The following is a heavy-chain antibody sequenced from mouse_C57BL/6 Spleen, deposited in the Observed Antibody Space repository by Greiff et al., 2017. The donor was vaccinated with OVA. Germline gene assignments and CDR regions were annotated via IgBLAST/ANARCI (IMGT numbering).Heavy chain of an antibody. V-gene: IGHV3-6*01. CDR2: ISYDGSN. CDR3: AITDRYYFYY. J-gene: IGHJ2*01. D-gene: IGHD2-14*01. Sequence: VQLQQSGPGLVKPSQSLSLPCSVPGYSITSGYYWHWIRQFPGNNLEWMGYISYDGSNNNNPSLKNRISITRDTSKNQFFLKLNSVTTEDTATYYCAITDRYYFYYWGQGTTLTVSS. CDR1: GYSITSGYY.